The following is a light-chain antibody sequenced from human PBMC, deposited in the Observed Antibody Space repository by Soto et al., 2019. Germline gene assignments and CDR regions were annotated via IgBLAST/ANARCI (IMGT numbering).Light chain of an antibody. CDR2: GAS. V-gene: IGKV3-20*01. CDR3: QQDGSSPST. Sequence: EIWLTQSPATLSLFPGERATLSCRANQSVSRSYLAWYQQKPVQPPRLLIYGASSRVTGIPDRFSGSGSGTDFTLTIGRLELEDFAVYYCQQDGSSPSTCGEGMKVDIK. CDR1: QSVSRSY. J-gene: IGKJ1*01.